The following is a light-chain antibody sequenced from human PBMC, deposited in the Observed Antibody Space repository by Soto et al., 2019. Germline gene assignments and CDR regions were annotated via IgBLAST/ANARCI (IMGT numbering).Light chain of an antibody. Sequence: EIVLTQSPATLSLSPGERATLSCRASQSVSIYLAWYQQKPGQAPRLLISDASNRATGIPARFSGGGSGTNFTLSISSLELEDFAVYYCQQRYSSPPITFGQGTRLEIK. CDR3: QQRYSSPPIT. CDR1: QSVSIY. J-gene: IGKJ5*01. V-gene: IGKV3-11*01. CDR2: DAS.